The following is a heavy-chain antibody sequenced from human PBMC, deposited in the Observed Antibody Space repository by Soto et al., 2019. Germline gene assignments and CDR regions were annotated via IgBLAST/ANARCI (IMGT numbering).Heavy chain of an antibody. Sequence: GSLRLSCAASGFTFSGYGMHWVRQAPGKGLEWVAVISYDGSNKYYADSVKGRFTISRDNSKNTLYLQMDSLRAEDTAVYYCAKIRYCSGGSCYAYYYYGMDVWGQGTTVTVSS. CDR1: GFTFSGYG. CDR3: AKIRYCSGGSCYAYYYYGMDV. D-gene: IGHD2-15*01. J-gene: IGHJ6*02. V-gene: IGHV3-30*18. CDR2: ISYDGSNK.